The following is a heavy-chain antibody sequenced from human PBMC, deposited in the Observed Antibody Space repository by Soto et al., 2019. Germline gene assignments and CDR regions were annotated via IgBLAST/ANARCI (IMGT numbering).Heavy chain of an antibody. CDR1: GFTFSSYA. D-gene: IGHD2-8*02. J-gene: IGHJ4*02. CDR2: ISYDGSNK. V-gene: IGHV3-30-3*01. Sequence: GGSLRLSCAASGFTFSSYAMHWVRQAPGKGLEWVAVISYDGSNKYYADSVKGRFTISRDNSKNTLYLQMNSLRAEDTAVYYCARGDPSGLRGTGDYWGQGTLVTVSS. CDR3: ARGDPSGLRGTGDY.